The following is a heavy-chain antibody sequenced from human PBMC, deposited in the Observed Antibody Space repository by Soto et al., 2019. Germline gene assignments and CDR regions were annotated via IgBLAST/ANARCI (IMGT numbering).Heavy chain of an antibody. V-gene: IGHV4-39*01. J-gene: IGHJ4*02. CDR1: GGSISSSSYY. D-gene: IGHD3-10*01. CDR2: IYYSGST. CDR3: ASLPAWGSGNS. Sequence: QLQLQESGPGLVKPSETLSLTCTVSGGSISSSSYYWGWIRQPPGKGLEWIGSIYYSGSTYYNPSLKSRVTISVDTSKNQIALNLTSLSVADTAVYHCASLPAWGSGNSWGQGTLVTVSS.